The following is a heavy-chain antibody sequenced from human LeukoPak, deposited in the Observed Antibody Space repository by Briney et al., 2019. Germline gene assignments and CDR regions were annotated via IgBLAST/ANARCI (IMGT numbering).Heavy chain of an antibody. CDR3: AKRRYCTSTSCHDFDY. CDR1: GFTFRSYA. D-gene: IGHD2-2*01. CDR2: ISADGDST. Sequence: GGSLRLSCAASGFTFRSYAMNGVRQAPGKGLEWVSAISADGDSTYYADSVKGRFTISRDNSKNTLYLQMNGLRPGDTAVYYCAKRRYCTSTSCHDFDYWGQGTLVTVSS. J-gene: IGHJ4*02. V-gene: IGHV3-23*01.